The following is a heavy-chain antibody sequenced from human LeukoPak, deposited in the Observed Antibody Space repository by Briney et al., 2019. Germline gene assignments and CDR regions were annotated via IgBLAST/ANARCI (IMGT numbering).Heavy chain of an antibody. J-gene: IGHJ6*03. V-gene: IGHV4-59*01. Sequence: SETLSLTCTVSGGSISSYYWSWIRQPPGKGLEWIGYIYYSGSTNFNPSLNGRVSISRDTSKNLFSLRLRSVTAADTAVYFCARGRVSSSTWYSTYYYYFYMDVWGKGTTVTVSS. CDR3: ARGRVSSSTWYSTYYYYFYMDV. CDR1: GGSISSYY. D-gene: IGHD4-11*01. CDR2: IYYSGST.